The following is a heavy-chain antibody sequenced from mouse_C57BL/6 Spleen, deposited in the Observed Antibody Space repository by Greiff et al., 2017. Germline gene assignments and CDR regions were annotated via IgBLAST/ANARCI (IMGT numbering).Heavy chain of an antibody. D-gene: IGHD2-4*01. V-gene: IGHV1-18*01. CDR3: ARGDDYDPWFAY. CDR2: INPNNGGT. J-gene: IGHJ3*01. CDR1: GYTFTDYN. Sequence: DVKLVESGPELVKPGASVKIPCKASGYTFTDYNMDWVKQSHGKSLEWIGDINPNNGGTIYNQKFKGKATLTVDKSSSTAYMELRSLTSEDTAVYYCARGDDYDPWFAYWGQGTLVTVSA.